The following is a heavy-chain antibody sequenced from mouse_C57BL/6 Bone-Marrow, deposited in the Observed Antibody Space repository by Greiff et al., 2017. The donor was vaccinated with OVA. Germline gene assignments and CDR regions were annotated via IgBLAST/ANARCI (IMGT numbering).Heavy chain of an antibody. CDR3: ARAWDVAN. J-gene: IGHJ3*01. Sequence: QVQLQQSGAELARPGASVKMSCKASGYTFTSYTMHWVKQRPGQGLEWIGYINPSSGYTKYNQKFKDKATLTADRSSSTAYRQLSSVTSEDSAVYYCARAWDVANWGQGTLITVSA. CDR2: INPSSGYT. V-gene: IGHV1-4*01. CDR1: GYTFTSYT. D-gene: IGHD4-1*01.